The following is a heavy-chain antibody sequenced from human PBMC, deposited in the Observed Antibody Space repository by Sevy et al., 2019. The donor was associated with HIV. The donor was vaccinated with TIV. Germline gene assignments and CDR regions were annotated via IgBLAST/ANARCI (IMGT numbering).Heavy chain of an antibody. CDR3: AKARSSSYYYYGMDV. Sequence: GGSLRLSCAASGFTFSSYGMHWVRRAPGKGLEWVAVISYDGSNKYYADSVKGRFTISRDNSKNTLYLQMNSLRAEDTAVYYCAKARSSSYYYYGMDVWGQGTTVTVSS. J-gene: IGHJ6*02. CDR2: ISYDGSNK. D-gene: IGHD6-13*01. V-gene: IGHV3-30*18. CDR1: GFTFSSYG.